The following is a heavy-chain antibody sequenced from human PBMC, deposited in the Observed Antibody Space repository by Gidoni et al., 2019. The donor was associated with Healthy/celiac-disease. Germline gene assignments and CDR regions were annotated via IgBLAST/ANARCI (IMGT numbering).Heavy chain of an antibody. CDR3: ARGGKYGDYPSWFDP. Sequence: QVQLVESGGGVVQLGRSLRLSGAASGLTFSSYAMHWVRQAPGKGLEWVAVISYDGSNKYYADSVKGRFTISRDNSKNTLYLQMNSLRAEDTAVYYCARGGKYGDYPSWFDPWGQGTLVTVSS. V-gene: IGHV3-30*16. J-gene: IGHJ5*02. CDR2: ISYDGSNK. D-gene: IGHD4-17*01. CDR1: GLTFSSYA.